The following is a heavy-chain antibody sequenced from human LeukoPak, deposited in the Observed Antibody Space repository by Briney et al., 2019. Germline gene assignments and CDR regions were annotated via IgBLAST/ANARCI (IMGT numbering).Heavy chain of an antibody. CDR2: IYYSGST. CDR1: GGSISSSSYY. Sequence: SETLSLTCTVSGGSISSSSYYWGWIRQPPGKGLEWIGSIYYSGSTYYNPSLKSRVTISVDTSKNQFSLKLSSVTAADTAVYYCARHADVRYFDWNHFDYWGQGTLVTVSS. J-gene: IGHJ4*02. D-gene: IGHD3-9*01. V-gene: IGHV4-39*01. CDR3: ARHADVRYFDWNHFDY.